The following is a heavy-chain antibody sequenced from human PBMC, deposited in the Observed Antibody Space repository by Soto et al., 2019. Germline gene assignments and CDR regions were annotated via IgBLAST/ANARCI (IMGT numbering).Heavy chain of an antibody. D-gene: IGHD6-19*01. CDR2: ISAYNGNT. V-gene: IGHV1-18*01. J-gene: IGHJ4*01. Sequence: ASVKVSCKASGYTFTSYGISWVRQAPGQGLEWMGWISAYNGNTNYAQKLQGRVTMTTDTSTSTAYMELRSLRSDDTAVYYCARDKDDLFSLDGTREDVFYYCARRSVVTVS. CDR1: GYTFTSYG. CDR3: ARDKDDLFSLDGTREDVFYY.